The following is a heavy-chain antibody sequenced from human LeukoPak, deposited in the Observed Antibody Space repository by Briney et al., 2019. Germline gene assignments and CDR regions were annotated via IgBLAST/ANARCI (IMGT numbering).Heavy chain of an antibody. V-gene: IGHV3-23*01. Sequence: GGSLRLSCAASGFTFSSYAMSWVRQAPGKGLEWVSAISGSGGSTYYADSVKGRFTISRDNSKNTLYLQMDSLRAEDTAVYYCANDPVDIVVVPAAPGDYWGQGTLVTVSS. CDR2: ISGSGGST. CDR1: GFTFSSYA. CDR3: ANDPVDIVVVPAAPGDY. D-gene: IGHD2-2*03. J-gene: IGHJ4*02.